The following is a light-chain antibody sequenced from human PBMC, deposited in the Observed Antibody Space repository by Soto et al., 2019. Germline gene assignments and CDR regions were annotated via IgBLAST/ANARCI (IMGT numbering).Light chain of an antibody. CDR2: GHN. Sequence: QSVLTQPPSASGTPGQTVTISCSGTSSNIGENPVNWYQHLPGSAPRVIIYGHNQRPSGVTDRFSGSNSGTSASLAISGRQSEDEADYYCAAWDDSLDAWVFGGGTKVTVL. V-gene: IGLV1-44*01. CDR3: AAWDDSLDAWV. J-gene: IGLJ3*02. CDR1: SSNIGENP.